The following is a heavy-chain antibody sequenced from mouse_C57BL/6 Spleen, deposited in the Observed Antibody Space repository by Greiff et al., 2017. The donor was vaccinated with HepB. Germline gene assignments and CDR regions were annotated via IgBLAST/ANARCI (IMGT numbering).Heavy chain of an antibody. J-gene: IGHJ4*01. CDR3: AITTVVATYYYAMDY. CDR1: GYSITSGYY. V-gene: IGHV3-6*01. D-gene: IGHD1-1*01. Sequence: EVKLMESGPGLVKPSQSLSLTCSVTGYSITSGYYWNWIRQFPGNKLEWMGYISYDGSNNYNPSLKNRISITRDTSKNQFFLKLNSVTTEDTATYYCAITTVVATYYYAMDYWGQGTSVTVSS. CDR2: ISYDGSN.